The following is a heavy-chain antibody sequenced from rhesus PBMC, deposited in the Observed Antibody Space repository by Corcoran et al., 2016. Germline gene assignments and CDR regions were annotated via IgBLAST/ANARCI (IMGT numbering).Heavy chain of an antibody. CDR3: ARHRELEDGLDS. CDR2: IDGNIAVT. V-gene: IGHV4-81*01. Sequence: QLQLQESGPGLVKPPETLSLTCAVSGGSFRGYYWSWIRQTPGKGLEWIGSIDGNIAVTKYNPSLNSLVTISKDTSKKQFSLKLSSVTAADTAVYYCARHRELEDGLDSWGQGVVVTVSS. J-gene: IGHJ6*01. CDR1: GGSFRGYY. D-gene: IGHD1-1*01.